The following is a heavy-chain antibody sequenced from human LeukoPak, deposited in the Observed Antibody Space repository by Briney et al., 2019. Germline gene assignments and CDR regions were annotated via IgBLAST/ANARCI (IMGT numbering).Heavy chain of an antibody. D-gene: IGHD6-13*01. V-gene: IGHV1-2*02. J-gene: IGHJ4*02. CDR3: ARDPSSVFIAATGSY. CDR1: GSTFTGYY. Sequence: ASVKVSCKASGSTFTGYYMHWVRQAPGQGLEWMGWINPNSGGTNYAQKFQGRVTMTRDTSISTVYMALSRLRSDDTAVYYCARDPSSVFIAATGSYWGQGTLVTVSS. CDR2: INPNSGGT.